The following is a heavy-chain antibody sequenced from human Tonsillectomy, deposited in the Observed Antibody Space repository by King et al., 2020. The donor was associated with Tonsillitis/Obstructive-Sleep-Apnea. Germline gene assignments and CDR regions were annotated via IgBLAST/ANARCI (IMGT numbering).Heavy chain of an antibody. D-gene: IGHD3-22*01. J-gene: IGHJ4*02. CDR3: ARVLDSSGYYNFDY. V-gene: IGHV4-59*01. CDR2: IYYSGST. Sequence: QLQESGPGLVKPSETLSLTCTVSGGSISSYYWSWIRQPPGKGLEWIGYIYYSGSTNYNPSLKSRVTISVDTSKNQFSLKLSSVTAADTAVYYCARVLDSSGYYNFDYWGQGTLVTVSS. CDR1: GGSISSYY.